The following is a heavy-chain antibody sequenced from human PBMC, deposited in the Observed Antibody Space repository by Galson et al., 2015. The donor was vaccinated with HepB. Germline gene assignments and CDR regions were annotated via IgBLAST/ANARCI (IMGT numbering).Heavy chain of an antibody. CDR1: GFTFSSYA. CDR2: ISYDGSNK. V-gene: IGHV3-30*04. Sequence: SLRLSCAASGFTFSSYAMHWVRQAPGKGLEWVAVISYDGSNKYYADSVKGRFTISRDNSKNTLYLQMNSLGAEDTAVYYCARDHSTDGSSGWNWGQGTLVTVSS. D-gene: IGHD6-19*01. CDR3: ARDHSTDGSSGWN. J-gene: IGHJ4*02.